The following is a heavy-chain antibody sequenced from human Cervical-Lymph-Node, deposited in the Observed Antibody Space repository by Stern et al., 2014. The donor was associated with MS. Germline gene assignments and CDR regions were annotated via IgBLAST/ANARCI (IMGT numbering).Heavy chain of an antibody. V-gene: IGHV4-61*02. CDR1: GGSISRGNYY. CDR3: AVGYSYGSYGLDV. Sequence: DQLVESGPGLVKPSQTLSLTCTVSGGSISRGNYYWSWIRQPAGKGLEWIGRMFTGGSTTYNPSLKSRVTISVDTSQNQFSLELSSVTAADTAVYYCAVGYSYGSYGLDVWGQGTTVTVSS. D-gene: IGHD5-18*01. J-gene: IGHJ6*02. CDR2: MFTGGST.